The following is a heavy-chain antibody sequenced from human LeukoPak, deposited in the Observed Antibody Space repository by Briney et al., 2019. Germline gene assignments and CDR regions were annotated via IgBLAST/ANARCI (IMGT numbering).Heavy chain of an antibody. CDR1: GFTVSSNY. CDR2: IYSGGST. J-gene: IGHJ6*03. Sequence: PGRSLRLSCAASGFTVSSNYMSWVRQAPGKGLEWVSVIYSGGSTYYADSVKGRFTISRDNSKNTLYLQMNSLRAEDTAVYYCARIRYYYDSSGYYYYIDVWGKGTTVTVSS. D-gene: IGHD3-22*01. V-gene: IGHV3-66*01. CDR3: ARIRYYYDSSGYYYYIDV.